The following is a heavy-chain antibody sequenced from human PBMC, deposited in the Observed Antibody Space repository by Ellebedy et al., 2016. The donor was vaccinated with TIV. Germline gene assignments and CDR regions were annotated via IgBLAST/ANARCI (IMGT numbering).Heavy chain of an antibody. CDR1: GSSISSGYY. J-gene: IGHJ4*02. V-gene: IGHV4-38-2*02. CDR3: AGDGAGRWDY. CDR2: MFHSGST. D-gene: IGHD4-23*01. Sequence: MPGGSLRLSCSVSGSSISSGYYWGWIRQPPGRGLEWSGSMFHSGSTYYSPSLKSLVTISVDTSKNQLSLRLSSVTAADTAVYYCAGDGAGRWDYWGPGTLVTVSS.